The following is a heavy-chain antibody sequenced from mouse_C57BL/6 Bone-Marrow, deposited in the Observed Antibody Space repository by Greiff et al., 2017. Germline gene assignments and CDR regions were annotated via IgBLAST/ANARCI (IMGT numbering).Heavy chain of an antibody. CDR3: AKRGAGSNAMDY. J-gene: IGHJ4*01. Sequence: QVQLKESGPGLVAPSQSLSISCTVSGFSLTSYGVSWVRQPPGKGLEWLGVIWGDGSTTYHSALISSMGISTDNSKSQVFLKLNSLQTDDTATYYCAKRGAGSNAMDYWGQGTSVTVSS. V-gene: IGHV2-3*01. CDR1: GFSLTSYG. D-gene: IGHD3-3*01. CDR2: IWGDGST.